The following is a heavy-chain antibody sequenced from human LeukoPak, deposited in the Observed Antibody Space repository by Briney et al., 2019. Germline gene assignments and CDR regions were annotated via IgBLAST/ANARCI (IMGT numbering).Heavy chain of an antibody. D-gene: IGHD3-10*01. CDR3: AREPYYYGSWSLDY. CDR1: GGSFSGYY. J-gene: IGHJ4*02. V-gene: IGHV4-34*01. CDR2: IDHSGST. Sequence: SQTLSLTCAVYGGSFSGYYWSWIRQPPGKGLEWIGEIDHSGSTNYNPPLKSRVTISVDTSKNQFSLKLSSVTAADTAVYYCAREPYYYGSWSLDYWGQGTLVTVSS.